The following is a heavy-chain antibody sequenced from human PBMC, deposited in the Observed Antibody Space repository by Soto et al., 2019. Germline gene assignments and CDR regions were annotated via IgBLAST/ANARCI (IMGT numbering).Heavy chain of an antibody. CDR1: GFTFDDYT. CDR3: AKYIRSSSHGYFDY. CDR2: ISWDGGST. D-gene: IGHD6-13*01. J-gene: IGHJ4*02. Sequence: EVQLVESGGVVVQPGGSLRLSCAASGFTFDDYTMHWVRQAPGKGLEWVSLISWDGGSTYYADSVKGRFTISRDNSKNSLYLQMNSLRTVYTALYYCAKYIRSSSHGYFDYWVQGTLVNVSS. V-gene: IGHV3-43*01.